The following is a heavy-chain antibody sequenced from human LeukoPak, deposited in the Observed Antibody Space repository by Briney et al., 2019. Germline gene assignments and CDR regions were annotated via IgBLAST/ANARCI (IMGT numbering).Heavy chain of an antibody. D-gene: IGHD6-19*01. J-gene: IGHJ4*02. CDR2: INYSGTT. Sequence: SETLSLTCTVSGGSISSFYWSWIRQSPGKGLEWIGYINYSGTTNYSPSLKSRATISVDTPNNQFSLRLSSVTAADTAVYYCARAQKGGTTYGWFDKRGQGTLVTVSS. CDR1: GGSISSFY. CDR3: ARAQKGGTTYGWFDK. V-gene: IGHV4-59*01.